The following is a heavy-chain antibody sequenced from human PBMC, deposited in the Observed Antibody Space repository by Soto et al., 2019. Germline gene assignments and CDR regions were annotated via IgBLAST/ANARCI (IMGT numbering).Heavy chain of an antibody. D-gene: IGHD1-1*01. V-gene: IGHV3-23*04. CDR1: KFTFSNCA. CDR2: INNRGDNT. CDR3: AKIKATTCTGY. J-gene: IGHJ4*02. Sequence: EVQLVESGGGLTQPGGSLRLSCAASKFTFSNCAMTWVRQAPGKGLEWVSSINNRGDNTYYADSVKGRFTISRDNSKNTLYLQMKSLRAEDTAIYYCAKIKATTCTGYWGQGTLVTVSS.